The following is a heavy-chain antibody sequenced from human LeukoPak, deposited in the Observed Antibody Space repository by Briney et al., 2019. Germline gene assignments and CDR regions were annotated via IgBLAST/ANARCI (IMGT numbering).Heavy chain of an antibody. V-gene: IGHV5-10-1*01. CDR1: GYSFTSCW. CDR2: FDPRDSYT. J-gene: IGHJ4*02. CDR3: ARVIHLGELSLYNY. D-gene: IGHD3-16*02. Sequence: GASLQISCEGSGYSFTSCWISWVRPMPGKGLEWVGRFDPRDSYTNYSPSFQGDVSISADTSISTAYLQWSSLKASDTAMYYCARVIHLGELSLYNYWGQGTLVTASS.